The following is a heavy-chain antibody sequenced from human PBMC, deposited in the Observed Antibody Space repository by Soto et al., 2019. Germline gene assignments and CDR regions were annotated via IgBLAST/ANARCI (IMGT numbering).Heavy chain of an antibody. Sequence: WRSLRLSCAASGFTFSSYAMSWVRQATGKGLEWVSAISGSGGSTYYADSVKGRFTISRDNSKNTLYLQMNSLRAEDTAVSYGSRITSPHYGMDVWAQGTTVTVSS. V-gene: IGHV3-23*01. CDR3: SRITSPHYGMDV. J-gene: IGHJ6*02. CDR2: ISGSGGST. D-gene: IGHD2-2*01. CDR1: GFTFSSYA.